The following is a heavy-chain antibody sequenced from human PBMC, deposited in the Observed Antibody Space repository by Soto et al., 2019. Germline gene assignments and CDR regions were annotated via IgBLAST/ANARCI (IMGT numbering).Heavy chain of an antibody. Sequence: SETLSLTCAVSGGSISSSNWWSWVRQPPGKGLEWIGEIYHSGSTNYNPSLKSRVTISVDKSKNQFSLKLSSVTAADTAVYYCARRKGDIELLWFGESDQKNDYWGQGTLVTVS. CDR1: GGSISSSNW. CDR3: ARRKGDIELLWFGESDQKNDY. CDR2: IYHSGST. V-gene: IGHV4-4*02. J-gene: IGHJ4*02. D-gene: IGHD3-10*01.